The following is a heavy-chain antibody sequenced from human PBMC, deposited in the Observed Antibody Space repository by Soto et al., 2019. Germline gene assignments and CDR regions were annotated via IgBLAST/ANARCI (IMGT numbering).Heavy chain of an antibody. CDR1: GSTFSGTD. CDR3: SRGTTIVVSSSFDP. V-gene: IGHV3-73*01. J-gene: IGHJ5*02. D-gene: IGHD3-22*01. Sequence: GGSLRLSCVASGSTFSGTDLNWVRQASGKGLEWVGRIRSKGDNYATAYAASVKGRFTTSRDDSKNTAYLQMNSLKIEDTAMYFCSRGTTIVVSSSFDPWGQETLVTVSS. CDR2: IRSKGDNYAT.